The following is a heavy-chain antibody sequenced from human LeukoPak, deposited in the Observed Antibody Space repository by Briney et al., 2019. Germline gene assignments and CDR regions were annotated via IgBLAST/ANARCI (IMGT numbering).Heavy chain of an antibody. Sequence: GGSLRLSCAASGFAFSGYSMKWVRQAPGKGLEWVSHITNNSSSIYYADSVRGRFTISRDNAKNSLYLQMNSLRAEDTAVYYCARDEGGTMVRGARYYYYGMDVWGQGTTVTVSS. CDR3: ARDEGGTMVRGARYYYYGMDV. CDR1: GFAFSGYS. V-gene: IGHV3-48*01. CDR2: ITNNSSSI. D-gene: IGHD3-10*01. J-gene: IGHJ6*02.